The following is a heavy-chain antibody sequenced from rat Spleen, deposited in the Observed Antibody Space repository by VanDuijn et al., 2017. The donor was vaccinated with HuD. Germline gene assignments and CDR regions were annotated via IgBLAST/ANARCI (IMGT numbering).Heavy chain of an antibody. J-gene: IGHJ2*01. D-gene: IGHD1-1*01. V-gene: IGHV5-46*01. CDR1: GFIFSMFP. CDR3: TMGSTVGYY. CDR2: IDSSGVNS. Sequence: EVQLVESGGGLVQPGGSMELSCEASGFIFSMFPMAWVRQAPAKGLAWVASIDSSGVNSYFRDSVKGRFTISRDNAKNTLYLQMDSLRSEDTATYYCTMGSTVGYYWGQGVMVTVSS.